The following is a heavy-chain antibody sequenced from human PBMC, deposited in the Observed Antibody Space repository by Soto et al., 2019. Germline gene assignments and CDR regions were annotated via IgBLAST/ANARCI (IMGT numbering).Heavy chain of an antibody. J-gene: IGHJ6*03. D-gene: IGHD3-10*01. CDR1: GFTFDDYA. V-gene: IGHV3-9*01. CDR3: AKDMSSGSYNYYYMDV. CDR2: ISWNSGSI. Sequence: EVQLVESGGGLVQPGRSLRLSCAASGFTFDDYAMHWVGQAPGKGLEWVSGISWNSGSIGYADSVKGRFTISRDNAKNSLYLQMNSLRAEDTALYYCAKDMSSGSYNYYYMDVWGKGTTVTVSS.